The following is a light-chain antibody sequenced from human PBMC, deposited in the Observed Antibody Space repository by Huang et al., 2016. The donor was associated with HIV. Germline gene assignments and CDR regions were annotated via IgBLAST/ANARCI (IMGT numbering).Light chain of an antibody. V-gene: IGKV3-20*01. J-gene: IGKJ2*01. CDR2: GAS. Sequence: EIVLTQSPGTLSLSPGERATLSCRASQSVSSRYLAWYQQKPGQAARLLIYGASSRATGIPDRFSGSGSGTDFTLTISRLEPEDFAVYYCQQYGTSPPYTFGQGTKLEIK. CDR3: QQYGTSPPYT. CDR1: QSVSSRY.